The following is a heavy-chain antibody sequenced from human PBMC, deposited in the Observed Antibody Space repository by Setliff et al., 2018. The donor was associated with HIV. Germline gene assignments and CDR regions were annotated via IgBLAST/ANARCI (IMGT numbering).Heavy chain of an antibody. CDR1: GYIFTSYG. CDR2: ISTYNGNI. J-gene: IGHJ4*02. V-gene: IGHV1-18*01. CDR3: ARDPHYYDRSGHYSWFYFDY. Sequence: RASVKVSCKASGYIFTSYGISWVRQAPGQGLEWMGWISTYNGNINYAQKFQGRVTMTTDTSTSTAYMELRSLRSDDTAVYYCARDPHYYDRSGHYSWFYFDYWGQGTLVTVSS. D-gene: IGHD3-22*01.